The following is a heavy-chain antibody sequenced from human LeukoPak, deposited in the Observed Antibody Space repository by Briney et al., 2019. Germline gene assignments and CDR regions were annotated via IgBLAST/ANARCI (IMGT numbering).Heavy chain of an antibody. D-gene: IGHD3-22*01. CDR1: GGSFSGYW. Sequence: SETLSLTCAAYGGSFSGYWWSWVRLPPGKGLEWIGEINHRGSTNHNPSLKSRVTIAVDTSKIQFSLKLSSVTAADTAVYYCARGPPLNPGDFDSSGYYYFDYWGLGTLVTVSS. CDR3: ARGPPLNPGDFDSSGYYYFDY. V-gene: IGHV4-34*01. J-gene: IGHJ4*02. CDR2: INHRGST.